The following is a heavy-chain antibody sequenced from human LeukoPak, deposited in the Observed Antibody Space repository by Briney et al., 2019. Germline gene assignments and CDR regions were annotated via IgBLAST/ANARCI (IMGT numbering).Heavy chain of an antibody. J-gene: IGHJ4*02. V-gene: IGHV4-4*07. CDR2: ISTSGST. CDR1: GGSINNYY. CDR3: ARDGGSGWYIY. Sequence: SETLSLTCTVSGGSINNYYWNWIRQPAGKGLEWIGRISTSGSTNYNPSLKSRLTMSVDTSKNQFSLKLTSVTAADTAVYYCARDGGSGWYIYWGQGTLVTVSS. D-gene: IGHD6-19*01.